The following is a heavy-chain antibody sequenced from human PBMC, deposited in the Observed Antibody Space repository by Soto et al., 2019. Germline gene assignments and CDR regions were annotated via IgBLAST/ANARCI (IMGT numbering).Heavy chain of an antibody. CDR2: INAGNWNT. CDR3: ARDNSSSWYGQTNWFDP. D-gene: IGHD6-13*01. Sequence: ASVKVSCKASGYTFSNFAMHWVRQAPGQRLEWMGWINAGNWNTKYSQKFQGRVTITRDNSKNTLYLQMNSLRAEDTAVYYCARDNSSSWYGQTNWFDPWGQGTLVTVSS. V-gene: IGHV1-3*01. CDR1: GYTFSNFA. J-gene: IGHJ5*02.